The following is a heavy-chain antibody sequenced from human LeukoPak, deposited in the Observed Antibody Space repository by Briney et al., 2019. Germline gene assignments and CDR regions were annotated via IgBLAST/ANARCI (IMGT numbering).Heavy chain of an antibody. Sequence: PSETLSLTCTVSGGSISSSSYYWGWIRQPPGKGLEWIGSIYYSGSTYYNPSLKSRVTISVDTSKNQFSLELSSVTAADTAVYYCARIWLVRGYFDYWGQGTLVTVSS. CDR1: GGSISSSSYY. D-gene: IGHD6-19*01. CDR2: IYYSGST. J-gene: IGHJ4*02. V-gene: IGHV4-39*01. CDR3: ARIWLVRGYFDY.